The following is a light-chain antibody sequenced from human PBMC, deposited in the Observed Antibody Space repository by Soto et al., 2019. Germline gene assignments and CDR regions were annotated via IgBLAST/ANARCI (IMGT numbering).Light chain of an antibody. J-gene: IGLJ2*01. V-gene: IGLV1-47*01. Sequence: QAVVTQPPSASGTPGQRVTISCAGGNSNIGRNNVYWYQQLPGTAPKLLIYKINQRPSGVPDRFSGSKSGTSASLAISGLRSEDEADYYCAVWDNNLSGVVFGGGTKLTVL. CDR3: AVWDNNLSGVV. CDR2: KIN. CDR1: NSNIGRNN.